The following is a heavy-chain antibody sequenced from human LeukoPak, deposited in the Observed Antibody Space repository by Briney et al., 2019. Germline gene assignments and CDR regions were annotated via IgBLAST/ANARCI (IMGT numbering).Heavy chain of an antibody. CDR2: IYTSGST. Sequence: SETLSLTCTVSGGSISSYYWSWIRQPAGKGLDWIGRIYTSGSTNYNPSLKSRVTMSVDTSKNQFSLKLSSVTAADTAVYYCARSSGYQLYNWFDPWGQGTLVTVSS. V-gene: IGHV4-4*07. CDR3: ARSSGYQLYNWFDP. J-gene: IGHJ5*02. D-gene: IGHD3-22*01. CDR1: GGSISSYY.